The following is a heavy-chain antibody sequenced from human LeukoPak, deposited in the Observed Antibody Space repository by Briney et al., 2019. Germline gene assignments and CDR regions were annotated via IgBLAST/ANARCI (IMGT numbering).Heavy chain of an antibody. CDR3: ARDSGYDILTGYYKGDALDI. Sequence: VASVKVSCKASGGTFSSYAISWVRQAPGQGLELMGGIIPIFGTANYAQKFQGRVTITADESTSTAYMELSSLRSEDTAVYYCARDSGYDILTGYYKGDALDIWGQGTMVTVSS. CDR1: GGTFSSYA. CDR2: IIPIFGTA. D-gene: IGHD3-9*01. V-gene: IGHV1-69*01. J-gene: IGHJ3*02.